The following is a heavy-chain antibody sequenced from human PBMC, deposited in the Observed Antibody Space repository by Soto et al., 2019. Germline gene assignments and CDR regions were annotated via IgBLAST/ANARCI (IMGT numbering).Heavy chain of an antibody. D-gene: IGHD3-22*01. CDR1: GFTFSSYA. Sequence: EVQLLLSGGGLVQPGGSLRLSCAASGFTFSSYAMSWVRQAPGKGLEWVSAISGSGGSTYYADSVKGRFTISRDNSKNTLYLQMNSLRAEDTAVYYCAKPGGPFYDSSGYYYDYWGQGTLVTVSS. CDR2: ISGSGGST. J-gene: IGHJ4*02. CDR3: AKPGGPFYDSSGYYYDY. V-gene: IGHV3-23*01.